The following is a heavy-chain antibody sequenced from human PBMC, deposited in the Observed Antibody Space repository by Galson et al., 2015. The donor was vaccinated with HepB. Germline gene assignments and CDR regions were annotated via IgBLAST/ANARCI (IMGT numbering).Heavy chain of an antibody. CDR2: ISSSSSTI. CDR1: GFTFSSYS. D-gene: IGHD2-2*01. CDR3: ARLLIHWTAAYAFDY. V-gene: IGHV3-48*02. J-gene: IGHJ4*02. Sequence: SLRLSCAASGFTFSSYSMNWVRQAPGKGLEWVSYISSSSSTIYYADSVKGRFTISRDNAKNSLYLQMNSLRDEDTAVYYCARLLIHWTAAYAFDYWGQGTLVTVSS.